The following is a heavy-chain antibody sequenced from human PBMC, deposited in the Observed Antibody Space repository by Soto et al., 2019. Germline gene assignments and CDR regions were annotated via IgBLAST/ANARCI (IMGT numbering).Heavy chain of an antibody. J-gene: IGHJ6*04. CDR3: ARAPPYDIWMRDV. D-gene: IGHD3-3*01. CDR2: IDYSGST. CDR1: GGSIGSYY. V-gene: IGHV4-59*01. Sequence: QVQLQESGPGLVKPSGTLSLTCSVSGGSIGSYYWSWIRQPPGKGLEWIGYIDYSGSTNYSPSLKSRATISVDTSKNEFSLKLSSVTAADSGVYYCARAPPYDIWMRDVWGKGTAVTVSS.